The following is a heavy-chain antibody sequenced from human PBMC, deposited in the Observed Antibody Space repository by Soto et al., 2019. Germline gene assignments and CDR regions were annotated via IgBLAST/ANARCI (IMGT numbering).Heavy chain of an antibody. CDR2: INPSVGST. J-gene: IGHJ4*02. CDR3: ARPLAVAGTRDY. CDR1: RYTFTSYY. V-gene: IGHV1-46*01. Sequence: ASVKVSCNASRYTFTSYYMHWVRQSPRQGLEWMGIINPSVGSTSYAKKFQGRVTMTTATSTSTVYMELSSLRSEDTAVYYCARPLAVAGTRDYWGQGTLVTVSS. D-gene: IGHD6-19*01.